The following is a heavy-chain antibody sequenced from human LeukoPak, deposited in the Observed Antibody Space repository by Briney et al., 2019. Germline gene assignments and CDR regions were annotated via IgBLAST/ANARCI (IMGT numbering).Heavy chain of an antibody. D-gene: IGHD6-19*01. Sequence: SETLSLTCTVSGGSINSSSYYWGWIRQPPGKGLEWIGSIYYSGSTYYNPSLKSRVTISVDTSKNQFSLKLSSVTATDTAVYYCARGWLGIGFPLDYWGQGTLVTVSS. CDR2: IYYSGST. J-gene: IGHJ4*02. V-gene: IGHV4-39*07. CDR3: ARGWLGIGFPLDY. CDR1: GGSINSSSYY.